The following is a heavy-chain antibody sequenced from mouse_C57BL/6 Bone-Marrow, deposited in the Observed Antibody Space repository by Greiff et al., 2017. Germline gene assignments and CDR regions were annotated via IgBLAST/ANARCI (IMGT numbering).Heavy chain of an antibody. CDR1: GYTFTSYG. V-gene: IGHV1-81*01. CDR3: ATYYDYDEFAY. CDR2: IYPRSGNT. Sequence: VNVVESGAELARPGASVKLSCKASGYTFTSYGISWVKQRTGQGLEWIGEIYPRSGNTYYNEKFKGKATLTADKSSSTAYMELRSLTSEDSAVYFCATYYDYDEFAYWGQGTLVTVSA. D-gene: IGHD2-4*01. J-gene: IGHJ3*01.